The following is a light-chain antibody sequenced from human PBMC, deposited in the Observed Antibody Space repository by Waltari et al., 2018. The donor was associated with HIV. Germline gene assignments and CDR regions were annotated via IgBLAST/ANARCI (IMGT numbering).Light chain of an antibody. CDR1: PSNIGTNT. V-gene: IGLV1-44*01. J-gene: IGLJ2*01. CDR3: ATWDDSLNGPL. CDR2: SDH. Sequence: QSVLTQPPSASGTPGQRVTISCSGSPSNIGTNTLNWYQQLPGTAPKLLIYSDHQRPSGVPGRFSGSKSDTSASLAISGLQSDDEANYYCATWDDSLNGPLFGGGTKLTVL.